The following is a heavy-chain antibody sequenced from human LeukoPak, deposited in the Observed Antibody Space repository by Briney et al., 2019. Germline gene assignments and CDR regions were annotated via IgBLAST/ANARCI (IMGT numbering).Heavy chain of an antibody. CDR3: ARGYYDFWSGYRPSYYYYYYMDV. Sequence: GRSLRLSCAASGFTFSSYAMHWVRQAPGKGLEWVAVISYDGSNKYYADSVKGRFTISRDNSKNTLYLQMNSLRAEDTAVYYCARGYYDFWSGYRPSYYYYYYMDVWGKGTTVTVSS. CDR2: ISYDGSNK. J-gene: IGHJ6*03. V-gene: IGHV3-30*04. CDR1: GFTFSSYA. D-gene: IGHD3-3*01.